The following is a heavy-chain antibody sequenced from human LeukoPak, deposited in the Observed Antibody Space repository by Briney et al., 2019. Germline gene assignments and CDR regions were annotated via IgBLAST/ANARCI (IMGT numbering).Heavy chain of an antibody. CDR3: ATARPYYYDSSGYYNFDY. D-gene: IGHD3-22*01. CDR2: IYSGGST. J-gene: IGHJ4*02. Sequence: GGSLRLSCAASGFTVSSNYMSWVRQAPGKGLEWVSVIYSGGSTYYADSVKGRFTISRDNSKNTLYLQMNSLRGEDTAVYYCATARPYYYDSSGYYNFDYWGQGTLVTVSS. CDR1: GFTVSSNY. V-gene: IGHV3-66*02.